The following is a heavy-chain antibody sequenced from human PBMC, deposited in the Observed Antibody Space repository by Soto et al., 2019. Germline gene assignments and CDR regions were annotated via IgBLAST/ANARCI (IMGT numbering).Heavy chain of an antibody. CDR3: ARDKITGILDY. CDR2: ISSNGVST. CDR1: GFTFGSYA. J-gene: IGHJ4*02. Sequence: GGSLRLSCAASGFTFGSYAMHWVRQAPGKGLEYVSAISSNGVSTYYANSVKGRVTITRDTSASKAYMELSSLRSEDTAVYYCARDKITGILDYWGQGTPVTVSS. D-gene: IGHD1-20*01. V-gene: IGHV3-64*01.